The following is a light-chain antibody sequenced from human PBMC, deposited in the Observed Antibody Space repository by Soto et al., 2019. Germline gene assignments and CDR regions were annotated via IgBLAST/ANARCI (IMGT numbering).Light chain of an antibody. Sequence: DIQMTQSPSTLSASVGDRVIITCRASQSISSWLAWYQQKPGKAPNLLIYRASTLKSGIPSRFSGSGSGTEFTLTISSLQPDDFATYCCQQYDRASWTFGPGTKVEIK. CDR1: QSISSW. CDR3: QQYDRASWT. CDR2: RAS. J-gene: IGKJ1*01. V-gene: IGKV1-5*03.